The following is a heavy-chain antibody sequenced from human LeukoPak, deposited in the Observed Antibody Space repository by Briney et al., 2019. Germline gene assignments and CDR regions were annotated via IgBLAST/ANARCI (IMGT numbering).Heavy chain of an antibody. CDR1: GYTFTSYS. V-gene: IGHV1-18*01. D-gene: IGHD3-16*01. CDR3: AREGSVFVGVRGDYFDN. CDR2: ISAYNGNT. Sequence: GASVKVSCKASGYTFTSYSISWERQAPGQGLEWMGWISAYNGNTNYAQKFQGRVTMTTDTPTSTAYMELRSLRSDDTAVYYCAREGSVFVGVRGDYFDNWGQGALVTVSS. J-gene: IGHJ4*02.